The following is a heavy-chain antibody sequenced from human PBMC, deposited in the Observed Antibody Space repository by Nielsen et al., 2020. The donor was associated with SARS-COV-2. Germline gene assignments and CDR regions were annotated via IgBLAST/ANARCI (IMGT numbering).Heavy chain of an antibody. CDR3: ARDIASDSSSSASYYYYGMDV. D-gene: IGHD6-6*01. V-gene: IGHV1-2*02. CDR2: INPNSGGT. J-gene: IGHJ6*02. Sequence: WVRQAPGQGLEWMGWINPNSGGTNYAQKFQGRVTMTRDTSISTAYMELSRLRSDDTAVYYCARDIASDSSSSASYYYYGMDVWGQGTTVTVSS.